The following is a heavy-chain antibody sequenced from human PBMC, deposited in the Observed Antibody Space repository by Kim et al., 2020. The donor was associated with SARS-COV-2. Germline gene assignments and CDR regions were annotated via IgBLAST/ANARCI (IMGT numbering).Heavy chain of an antibody. J-gene: IGHJ4*02. V-gene: IGHV3-33*08. CDR2: ISYDGSNE. D-gene: IGHD7-27*01. CDR3: ARENWGNYDY. CDR1: GFTFNNYR. Sequence: GGSLRLSCAASGFTFNNYRMHWVRQTPAKGLEWVAVISYDGSNEYYADSVKGRFTISRDNSKNTLYLQMNSLEAEDTAVYYCARENWGNYDYWGQGTLVTVSS.